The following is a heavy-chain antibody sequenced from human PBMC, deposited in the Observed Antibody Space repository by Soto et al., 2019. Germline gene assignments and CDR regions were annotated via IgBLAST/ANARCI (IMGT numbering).Heavy chain of an antibody. CDR2: INSDGSST. D-gene: IGHD4-4*01. Sequence: PGGSLRLSCAASGFTFSSYWMHWVRQAPGKGLVWVSRINSDGSSTSYADSVKGRFTISRDNAKNTLYLQMNSLRAEDTAVYYCARDQAPTVTPAYPGMDFWGQVTTITLS. CDR3: ARDQAPTVTPAYPGMDF. J-gene: IGHJ6*02. V-gene: IGHV3-74*01. CDR1: GFTFSSYW.